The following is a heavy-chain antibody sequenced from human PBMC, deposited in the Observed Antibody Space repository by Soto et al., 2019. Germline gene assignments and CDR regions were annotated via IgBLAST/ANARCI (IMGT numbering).Heavy chain of an antibody. D-gene: IGHD2-2*01. Sequence: GGSLRLSCAASGFTFSSYAMHWVRQAPGKGLEWVAVISYDGSNKYYADSVKGRFTISRDNSKNTLYLQMNSLRAEDTAVYYCARTIVVVPAAKNSGNYYYGMDVWGQGTTVTVSS. V-gene: IGHV3-30-3*01. CDR2: ISYDGSNK. CDR1: GFTFSSYA. CDR3: ARTIVVVPAAKNSGNYYYGMDV. J-gene: IGHJ6*02.